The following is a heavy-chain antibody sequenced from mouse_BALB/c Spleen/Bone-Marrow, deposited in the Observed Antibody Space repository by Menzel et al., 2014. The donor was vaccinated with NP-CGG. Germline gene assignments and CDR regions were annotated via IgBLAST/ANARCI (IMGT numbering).Heavy chain of an antibody. CDR2: INPSSGYT. Sequence: QVQLKESGAELARPGASVKMSCKASGYTFTSYTMHWVKQRPGQGLEWIGYINPSSGYTNYNQKFKDKATLTADKSSSTAYMQLSSLISEDSAVYYCARFFYDYDGPWFATGAKGLWSLSLQ. V-gene: IGHV1-4*01. CDR3: ARFFYDYDGPWFAT. J-gene: IGHJ3*01. CDR1: GYTFTSYT. D-gene: IGHD2-4*01.